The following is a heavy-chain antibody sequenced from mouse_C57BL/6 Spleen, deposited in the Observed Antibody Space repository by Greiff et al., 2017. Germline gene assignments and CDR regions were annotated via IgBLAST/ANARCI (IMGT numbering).Heavy chain of an antibody. CDR1: GYTFTSYW. V-gene: IGHV1-55*01. Sequence: QVHVKQSGAELVKPGASVKMSCKASGYTFTSYWITWVKQRPGQGLEWIGDIYPGSGSTNYNEKFKSKATLTVDTSSSTAYMQLSSLTSEDSAVYHCARGRRDFDYGGQGTTLPVSS. CDR3: ARGRRDFDY. J-gene: IGHJ2*01. CDR2: IYPGSGST.